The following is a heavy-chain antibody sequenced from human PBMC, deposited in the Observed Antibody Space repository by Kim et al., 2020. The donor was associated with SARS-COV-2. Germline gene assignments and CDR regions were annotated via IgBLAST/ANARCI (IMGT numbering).Heavy chain of an antibody. CDR2: INPSGGST. D-gene: IGHD6-13*01. Sequence: ASVKVSCKASGYTFTSYYMHWVRQAPGQGLEWMGIINPSGGSTSYAQKFQGRVTMTRDTSTSTVYMELSSLRSEDTAVYYCARVPLTTVFSSSWYYFDYWGQGTLVTVSS. CDR1: GYTFTSYY. J-gene: IGHJ4*02. V-gene: IGHV1-46*01. CDR3: ARVPLTTVFSSSWYYFDY.